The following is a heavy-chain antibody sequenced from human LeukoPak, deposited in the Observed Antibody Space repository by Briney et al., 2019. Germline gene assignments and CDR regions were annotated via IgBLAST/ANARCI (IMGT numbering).Heavy chain of an antibody. D-gene: IGHD6-13*01. CDR2: INHSGST. Sequence: SETLSLTCAVYGGSFSGYYWSWIRQPPGKGLEWIGEINHSGSTNYNPSLKSRVTISVDTSKNQFSLKLSSVTAADTAVYYCARDRSYSSSGYASIGFDSWGQGTMVTVSS. CDR3: ARDRSYSSSGYASIGFDS. J-gene: IGHJ3*01. CDR1: GGSFSGYY. V-gene: IGHV4-34*01.